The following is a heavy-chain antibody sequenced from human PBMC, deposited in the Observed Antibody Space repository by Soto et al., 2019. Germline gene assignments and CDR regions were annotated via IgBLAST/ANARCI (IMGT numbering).Heavy chain of an antibody. CDR1: GYTFTSYG. V-gene: IGHV1-18*04. Sequence: QVQLVQSGAEVKKPGASVKVSCKASGYTFTSYGISWVRQAPGQGLEWMGWISAYNGNTNYAQKLQGRVTLTTDTSTSTAYMELRSLRSDDTAVYYCARVSSTYYYDSSGYLHYWGHGTLVTVSS. J-gene: IGHJ4*01. D-gene: IGHD3-22*01. CDR3: ARVSSTYYYDSSGYLHY. CDR2: ISAYNGNT.